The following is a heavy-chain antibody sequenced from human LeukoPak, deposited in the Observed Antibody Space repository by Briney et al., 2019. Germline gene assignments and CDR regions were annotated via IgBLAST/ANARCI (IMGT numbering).Heavy chain of an antibody. Sequence: QPGGSLRLSCAASGFTFDDYAMHWVRQAPGKGLEWVSGISWNSGSIGYADSVKGRFTISRDNAKNSLYLQMNSLRAEDTAVYYCAREAAAGYFDYWGQGTLVTVSS. CDR1: GFTFDDYA. D-gene: IGHD6-13*01. CDR2: ISWNSGSI. J-gene: IGHJ4*02. V-gene: IGHV3-9*01. CDR3: AREAAAGYFDY.